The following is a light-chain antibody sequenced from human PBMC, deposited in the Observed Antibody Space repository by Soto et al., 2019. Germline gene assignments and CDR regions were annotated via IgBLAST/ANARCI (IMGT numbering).Light chain of an antibody. Sequence: EIVMTQSPLYLPVAPGEPASISCRSSQSLLHNNGYNYLDWYFQKPGQSPQLLIYLASKRASVVPDRFSGTGSGTDFTLKISRVEADDFGVYFCMQGLQVPRTFGPGTKVDIK. CDR3: MQGLQVPRT. CDR2: LAS. CDR1: QSLLHNNGYNY. V-gene: IGKV2-28*01. J-gene: IGKJ3*01.